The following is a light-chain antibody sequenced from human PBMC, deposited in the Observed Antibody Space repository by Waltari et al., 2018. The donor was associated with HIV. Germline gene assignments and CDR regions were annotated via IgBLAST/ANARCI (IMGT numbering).Light chain of an antibody. CDR3: QSADSSGTSVL. Sequence: SYELTQPPSVSVSPGQTSRITCSGDAFPKQYAFWYRPKPCPSPVLVIYNDTKRPSGISERFSGASSGTTVTLTISGVQAEDEADYYCQSADSSGTSVLFGGGTKLTVL. J-gene: IGLJ2*01. V-gene: IGLV3-25*03. CDR1: AFPKQY. CDR2: NDT.